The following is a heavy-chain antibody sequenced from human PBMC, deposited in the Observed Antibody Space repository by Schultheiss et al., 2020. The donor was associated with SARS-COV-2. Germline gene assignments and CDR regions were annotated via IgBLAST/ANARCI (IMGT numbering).Heavy chain of an antibody. D-gene: IGHD3-9*01. J-gene: IGHJ5*02. CDR3: ARVPILTGKGNWFDP. CDR1: GDSVSSNSAA. CDR2: TYYRSKWYN. V-gene: IGHV6-1*01. Sequence: SQTLSLTCAISGDSVSSNSAAWNWIRQSPSRGLEWLGRTYYRSKWYNDYAVSVKSRITINPDTSKNQFSLQLNSVTPEDTAVYYCARVPILTGKGNWFDPWGQGNLVTVSS.